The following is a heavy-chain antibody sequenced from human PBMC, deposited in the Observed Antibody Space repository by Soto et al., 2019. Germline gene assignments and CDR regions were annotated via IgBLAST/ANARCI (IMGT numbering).Heavy chain of an antibody. D-gene: IGHD2-8*01. J-gene: IGHJ6*02. CDR3: ARESGGLGYCTNGVCYKEYYGMDV. CDR2: ISAYNGNT. CDR1: GYTFTSYG. Sequence: ASVKVSCKASGYTFTSYGISWVRQAPGQGLEWMGWISAYNGNTNYAQKLQGRVTMTTDTSTSTAYMELRSLRSDDTAMYYCARESGGLGYCTNGVCYKEYYGMDVWGQGTTVTVSS. V-gene: IGHV1-18*01.